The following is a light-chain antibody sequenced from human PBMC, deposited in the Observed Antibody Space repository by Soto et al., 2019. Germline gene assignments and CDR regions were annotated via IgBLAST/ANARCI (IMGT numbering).Light chain of an antibody. CDR2: RAS. Sequence: EIVMTQSPATLSVSPGETATLSCTASHYIYSNVAWFQQRPGRAPRLLIYRASTRATGTPARFSGSGSGTEFTLTITSLQSEDFALYYCQQYHNLWTFGQGTEVEIK. CDR3: QQYHNLWT. J-gene: IGKJ1*01. V-gene: IGKV3-15*01. CDR1: HYIYSN.